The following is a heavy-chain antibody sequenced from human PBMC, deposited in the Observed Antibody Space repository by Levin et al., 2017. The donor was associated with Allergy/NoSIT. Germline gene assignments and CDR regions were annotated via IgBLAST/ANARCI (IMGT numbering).Heavy chain of an antibody. CDR2: IKSKTDGGTT. CDR3: TTEFWWLVYNYFDY. V-gene: IGHV3-15*01. J-gene: IGHJ4*02. Sequence: GGSLRLSCAASGFTFSNAWMSWVRQAPGKGLEWVGRIKSKTDGGTTDYAAPVKGRFTISRDDSKNTLYLQMNSLKTEDTAVYYCTTEFWWLVYNYFDYWGQGTLVTVSS. CDR1: GFTFSNAW. D-gene: IGHD2-21*01.